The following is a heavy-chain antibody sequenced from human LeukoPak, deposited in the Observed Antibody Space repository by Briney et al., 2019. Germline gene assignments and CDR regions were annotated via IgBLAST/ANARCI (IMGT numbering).Heavy chain of an antibody. D-gene: IGHD6-13*01. CDR2: ISTYNGNT. CDR1: GYTFTSYG. Sequence: ASVKVSCKASGYTFTSYGIGWVRQAPGQGLEWMGWISTYNGNTNYAQKFQGRVTMTTDTSTSTAYMELRSLRSDDTAIYYCAREGYSSIWYPRRYFDLWGRGTLVTVSS. CDR3: AREGYSSIWYPRRYFDL. J-gene: IGHJ2*01. V-gene: IGHV1-18*04.